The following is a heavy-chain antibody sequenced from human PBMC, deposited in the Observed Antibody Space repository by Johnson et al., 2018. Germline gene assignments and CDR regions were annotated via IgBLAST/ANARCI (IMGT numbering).Heavy chain of an antibody. CDR2: IHSGGST. Sequence: VQLVQSGGGLVQXGGSLRLXCAASGFTVSSNYMSWVRQAPGKGLEWVSVIHSGGSTYYVDSVTGRFIISRNNSNNTLYLQMKSLRAEDTAVYYCARILKSPLILYMDVWGKGTTVTVSS. CDR3: ARILKSPLILYMDV. CDR1: GFTVSSNY. J-gene: IGHJ6*03. V-gene: IGHV3-66*02.